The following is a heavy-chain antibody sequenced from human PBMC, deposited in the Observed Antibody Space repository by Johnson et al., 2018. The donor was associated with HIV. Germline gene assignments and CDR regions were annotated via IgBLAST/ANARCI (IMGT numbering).Heavy chain of an antibody. V-gene: IGHV3-66*02. CDR1: GFTVSTNY. CDR3: AKDMGGDRNAFDI. J-gene: IGHJ3*02. D-gene: IGHD1-26*01. Sequence: VQLVESGGGLVQPGGSLRLSCAASGFTVSTNYMGWVRQAPGQGLEWVSVIHSGDTTYYADSVKGRFTISRDNSKNTLYLQMNSLRAEDTAVYYCAKDMGGDRNAFDIWGQGTMVTVSS. CDR2: IHSGDTT.